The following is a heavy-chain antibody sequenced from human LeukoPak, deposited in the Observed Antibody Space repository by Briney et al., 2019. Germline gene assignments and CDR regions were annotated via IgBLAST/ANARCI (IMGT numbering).Heavy chain of an antibody. V-gene: IGHV3-74*01. CDR3: ARETRLRWSDY. CDR2: INSDGSST. CDR1: GFTFSSYW. J-gene: IGHJ4*02. D-gene: IGHD4-23*01. Sequence: PGGSLRLSCVASGFTFSSYWMHWVRQAPGKGLVWVSRINSDGSSTSYADSVKGRFTISRDNAKNTLYLQMNSLRAEDTAVYYCARETRLRWSDYWGQGTLVTVSS.